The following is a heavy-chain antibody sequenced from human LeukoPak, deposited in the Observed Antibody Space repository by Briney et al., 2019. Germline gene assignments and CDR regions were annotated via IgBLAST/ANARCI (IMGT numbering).Heavy chain of an antibody. CDR2: ISAYNGNT. V-gene: IGHV1-18*01. CDR3: ARDRPSYGDYPTLFDY. CDR1: GYTFTSYG. D-gene: IGHD4-17*01. Sequence: GASVKVSCKASGYTFTSYGISWVRQAPGQGLEWMGWISAYNGNTNYAQKLQGRVTMTTDTSTSTAYMELMSLRSDDTAVYYCARDRPSYGDYPTLFDYWGQGTLVTVSS. J-gene: IGHJ4*02.